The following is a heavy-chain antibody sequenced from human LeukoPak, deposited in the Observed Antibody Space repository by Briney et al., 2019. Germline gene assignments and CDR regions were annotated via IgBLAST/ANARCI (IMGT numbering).Heavy chain of an antibody. V-gene: IGHV4-59*01. D-gene: IGHD3-16*01. CDR2: MHYSGST. J-gene: IGHJ4*02. Sequence: SETLSLTCSVSGGSISSNCWSWIRQPPGKGLEWIGYMHYSGSTNYNPSLKRRVTISLDTSKNQFSLKRSSVTAADTAVYYCARVNRIWGYFDYWGRGTLVTVSS. CDR3: ARVNRIWGYFDY. CDR1: GGSISSNC.